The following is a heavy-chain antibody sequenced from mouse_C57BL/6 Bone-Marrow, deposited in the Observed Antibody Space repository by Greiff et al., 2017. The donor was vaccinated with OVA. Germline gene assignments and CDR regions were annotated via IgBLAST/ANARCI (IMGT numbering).Heavy chain of an antibody. CDR1: GYTFTSYW. D-gene: IGHD5-5*01. V-gene: IGHV1-69*01. J-gene: IGHJ3*01. CDR2: IDPSDSYT. Sequence: QVQLQQPGAELVMPGASVKLSCKASGYTFTSYWMHWVKQRPGQGLEWIGEIDPSDSYTNYNQKFKGNSTLTVDKSSSTAYMQLSSLTSEDSAVYYCAREAIYLTWFAYWGQGTLVTVSA. CDR3: AREAIYLTWFAY.